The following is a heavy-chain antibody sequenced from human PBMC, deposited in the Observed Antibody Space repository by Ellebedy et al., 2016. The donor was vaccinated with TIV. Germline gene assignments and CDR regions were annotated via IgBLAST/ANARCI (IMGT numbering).Heavy chain of an antibody. CDR2: MYPGDSDT. V-gene: IGHV5-51*01. D-gene: IGHD4-17*01. Sequence: GGSLRLXCKAFGYNFTNYWIGWVRQLPGKGLEWMGIMYPGDSDTRYSPSYQGQVTISADKSISTAYLQWSSLKASDTAMYYCARQHDYGDYSFGIWGQGTMVTVSS. CDR1: GYNFTNYW. J-gene: IGHJ3*02. CDR3: ARQHDYGDYSFGI.